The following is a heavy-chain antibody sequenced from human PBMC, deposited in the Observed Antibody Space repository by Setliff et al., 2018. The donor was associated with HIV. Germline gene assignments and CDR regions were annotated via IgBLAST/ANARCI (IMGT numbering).Heavy chain of an antibody. CDR2: IMPMLGTA. CDR1: GGTFSNYV. J-gene: IGHJ4*02. CDR3: ARDAGYIGSSWDR. Sequence: ASVKVSCKASGGTFSNYVISWIRQAPGQGLEWMGKIMPMLGTANYAQKFQGRVTITADESTSTVYMELRSLTSKDTAMYYCARDAGYIGSSWDRWGQGTLVTVSS. V-gene: IGHV1-69*11. D-gene: IGHD5-12*01.